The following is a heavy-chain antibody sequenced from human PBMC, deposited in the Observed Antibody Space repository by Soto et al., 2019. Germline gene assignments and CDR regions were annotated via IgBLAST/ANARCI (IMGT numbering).Heavy chain of an antibody. J-gene: IGHJ6*02. CDR1: GDSISSYN. CDR3: VRQGIGVLHGLVDV. V-gene: IGHV4-59*08. CDR2: FRSSGGT. Sequence: QVQLQESGPGLVKPSETLSLTCTVSGDSISSYNLAWIRQPPGKGLEWIGYFRSSGGTSYNPSLTSRAAISADASSKQFALRRGSVPAADTAVYYCVRQGIGVLHGLVDVWGQGTTVTVSS. D-gene: IGHD1-26*01.